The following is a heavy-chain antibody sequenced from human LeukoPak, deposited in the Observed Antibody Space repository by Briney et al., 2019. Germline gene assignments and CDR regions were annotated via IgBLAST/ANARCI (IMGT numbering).Heavy chain of an antibody. CDR2: ISAYNGNT. CDR1: GYTFTSYG. D-gene: IGHD6-13*01. J-gene: IGHJ6*03. CDR3: ARGVEAAAGTVGHYYYYMDV. V-gene: IGHV1-18*01. Sequence: ASVKVSCKASGYTFTSYGISWVRQAPGQGLEWMGWISAYNGNTNYAQKFQGRVTMTRNTSISTAYMELSSLRSEDTAVYYCARGVEAAAGTVGHYYYYMDVWGKGTTVTISS.